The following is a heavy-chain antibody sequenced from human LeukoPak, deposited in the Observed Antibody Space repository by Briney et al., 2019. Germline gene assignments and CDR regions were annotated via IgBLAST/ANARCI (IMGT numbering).Heavy chain of an antibody. J-gene: IGHJ6*03. V-gene: IGHV4-61*09. CDR2: IYTNGST. D-gene: IGHD3-10*01. CDR3: ATFLEASGSYYYYYMDV. CDR1: NAFITSGSYY. Sequence: SETLSLTCTVSNAFITSGSYYWTWIRQSAGKGLEWIGHIYTNGSTTYNPSLKSRVTVSVDTSKNQFSLKLTSVTAADTAVYYCATFLEASGSYYYYYMDVWGKGTTLTVSS.